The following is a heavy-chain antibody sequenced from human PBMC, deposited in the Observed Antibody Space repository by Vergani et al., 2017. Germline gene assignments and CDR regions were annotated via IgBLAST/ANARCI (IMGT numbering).Heavy chain of an antibody. J-gene: IGHJ4*02. CDR1: GGSISSYY. CDR3: AKEGAIAVAGPGGDFDY. D-gene: IGHD6-19*01. CDR2: IYYSGST. Sequence: QVQLQESGPGLVKPSETLSLTCTVSGGSISSYYWSWIRQPPGKGLEWIGYIYYSGSTNYNPSLKSRVTISVDTSKNQFSLKLSSVTAADTAVYYCAKEGAIAVAGPGGDFDYWGQGTLVTVSS. V-gene: IGHV4-59*12.